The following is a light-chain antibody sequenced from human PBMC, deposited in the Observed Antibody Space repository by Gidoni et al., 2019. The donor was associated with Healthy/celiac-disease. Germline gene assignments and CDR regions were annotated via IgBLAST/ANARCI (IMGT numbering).Light chain of an antibody. CDR2: AAS. J-gene: IGKJ4*01. Sequence: DIQMIQSPSSLSASVGDRVTITCRASQSISSYLIWYQQKPGKAPKLLIYAASSLQSGVPSRFSGSGSGTDFTLTISSLQPEDFATYYCQQSYSTLTFGGGTRVEIK. CDR3: QQSYSTLT. V-gene: IGKV1-39*01. CDR1: QSISSY.